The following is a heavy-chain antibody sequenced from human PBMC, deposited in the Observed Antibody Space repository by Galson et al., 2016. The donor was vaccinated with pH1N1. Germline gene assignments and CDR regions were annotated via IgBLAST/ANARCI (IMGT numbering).Heavy chain of an antibody. CDR1: GFTFSSYA. D-gene: IGHD1-14*01. CDR3: AKTLNHDEIFDAFDI. Sequence: SLRLSCAASGFTFSSYAMRWVRQAPGKGLEWVSAISGSGGSTYYADSVKGRFTISRDNSKNTLYLQMNSLRAEDTAVYYCAKTLNHDEIFDAFDIWGQGTMVTVSS. V-gene: IGHV3-23*01. J-gene: IGHJ3*02. CDR2: ISGSGGST.